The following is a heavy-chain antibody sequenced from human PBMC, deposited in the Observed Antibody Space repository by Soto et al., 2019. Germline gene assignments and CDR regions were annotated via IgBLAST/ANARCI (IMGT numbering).Heavy chain of an antibody. CDR3: ARDRLGVYYYGSSGYYPSI. CDR2: INPSGGST. Sequence: ASVKVSCKASGYTFTSYYMHWVRQAPGQGLEWMGIINPSGGSTSYAQKFQGRVTMTRDTSTSTVYMELSSLRSEDTAVYYCARDRLGVYYYGSSGYYPSIWGQGTLVTVSS. V-gene: IGHV1-46*01. J-gene: IGHJ4*02. D-gene: IGHD3-22*01. CDR1: GYTFTSYY.